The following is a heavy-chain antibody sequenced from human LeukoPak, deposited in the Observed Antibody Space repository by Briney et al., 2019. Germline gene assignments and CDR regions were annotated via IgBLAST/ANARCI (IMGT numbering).Heavy chain of an antibody. J-gene: IGHJ4*02. V-gene: IGHV3-74*01. CDR1: GFTFSSYW. CDR2: INRDGTRT. CDR3: ARGNVLAEYFDC. Sequence: GGSLRLSCAASGFTFSSYWMHWVRQAPGTRLVWVSRINRDGTRTSYADSVKGRFTISRDNAKNTLYLQMNSLRAEDTAVYYCARGNVLAEYFDCWGQGTLVTVSS. D-gene: IGHD5/OR15-5a*01.